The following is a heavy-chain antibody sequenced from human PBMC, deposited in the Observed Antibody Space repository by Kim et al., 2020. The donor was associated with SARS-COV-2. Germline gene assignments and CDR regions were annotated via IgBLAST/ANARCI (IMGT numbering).Heavy chain of an antibody. Sequence: KGRFTISRDNSKNTLYLQMNSLRAEDTAVYYCAKGGRITMVRGVKYYFDYWGQGTLVTVSS. D-gene: IGHD3-10*01. V-gene: IGHV3-30*02. J-gene: IGHJ4*02. CDR3: AKGGRITMVRGVKYYFDY.